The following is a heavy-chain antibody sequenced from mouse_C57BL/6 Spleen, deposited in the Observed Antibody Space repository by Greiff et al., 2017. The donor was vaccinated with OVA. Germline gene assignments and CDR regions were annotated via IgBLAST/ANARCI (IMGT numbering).Heavy chain of an antibody. J-gene: IGHJ2*01. Sequence: VKLQESGAELVKPGASVKISCKASGYAFSSYWMNWVKQRPGKGLEWIGQIYPGDGDTNYNGKFKGKATLTADKSSSTAYMQLSSLTSEDSAVYFCARRGSSYVFDYWGQGTTLTVSS. D-gene: IGHD1-1*01. CDR3: ARRGSSYVFDY. CDR1: GYAFSSYW. V-gene: IGHV1-80*01. CDR2: IYPGDGDT.